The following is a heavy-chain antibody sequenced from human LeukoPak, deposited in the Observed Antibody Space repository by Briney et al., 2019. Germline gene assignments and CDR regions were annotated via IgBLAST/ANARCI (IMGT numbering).Heavy chain of an antibody. D-gene: IGHD5-12*01. V-gene: IGHV3-23*01. CDR2: ISGRAGGT. CDR1: GFTFSSYG. Sequence: PGRSLRLSCAASGFTFSSYGMHWVRQAPGKGREWVSAISGRAGGTYYADSVKGRFTISRDNSKSTLYLQMDSLRAEDTAVYYCAKCGNSGCHLIDYWGQGTLVTVSS. J-gene: IGHJ4*02. CDR3: AKCGNSGCHLIDY.